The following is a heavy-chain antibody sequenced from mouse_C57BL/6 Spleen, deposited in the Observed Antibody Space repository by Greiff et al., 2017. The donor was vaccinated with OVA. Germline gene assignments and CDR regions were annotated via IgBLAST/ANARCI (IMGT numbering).Heavy chain of an antibody. D-gene: IGHD1-1*01. CDR2: IYPGNSDT. CDR1: GYTFTSYW. Sequence: EVKLVESGTVLARPGASVKMSCKTSGYTFTSYWMHWVKQRPGQGLEWIGAIYPGNSDTSYNQKFKGKAKLTAVTSASTAYMELSSLTNEDSAVYYCARGYGSSSYFADWGKGTLVTVSA. CDR3: ARGYGSSSYFAD. J-gene: IGHJ3*01. V-gene: IGHV1-5*01.